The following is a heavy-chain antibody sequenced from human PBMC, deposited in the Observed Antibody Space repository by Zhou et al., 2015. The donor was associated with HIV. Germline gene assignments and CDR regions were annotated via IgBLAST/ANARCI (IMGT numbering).Heavy chain of an antibody. CDR2: MNPHSGNT. Sequence: QVLLVQSGPEVKKPGASVKVSCKSSGYTFTTYDINWVRQAPGQGLEWLGWMNPHSGNTGYAPNFQGRLTMTSDTSISAAYMELASLTSEDTAIYYCARRGGRSGYSAGMFGYWGQGTLVTVAS. D-gene: IGHD5-18*01. CDR3: ARRGGRSGYSAGMFGY. CDR1: GYTFTTYD. J-gene: IGHJ4*02. V-gene: IGHV1-8*01.